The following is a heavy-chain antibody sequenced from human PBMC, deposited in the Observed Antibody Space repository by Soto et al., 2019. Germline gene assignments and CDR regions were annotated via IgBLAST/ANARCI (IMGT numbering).Heavy chain of an antibody. J-gene: IGHJ5*02. D-gene: IGHD6-13*01. CDR3: ARDSSSWEPYNWFDP. V-gene: IGHV3-21*01. CDR1: GFTFSSYS. CDR2: ISSSSSYI. Sequence: PGGSLRLSCAASGFTFSSYSMNWVRQAPGKGLEWVSSISSSSSYIYYADSVKGRFTISRDNAKNSLYLQMNSLRAEDTAVYYCARDSSSWEPYNWFDPWGQGTLVTVSS.